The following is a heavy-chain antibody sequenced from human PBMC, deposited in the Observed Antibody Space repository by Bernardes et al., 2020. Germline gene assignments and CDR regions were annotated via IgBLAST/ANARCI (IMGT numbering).Heavy chain of an antibody. CDR1: GFTFSSSA. J-gene: IGHJ4*02. D-gene: IGHD5-18*01. V-gene: IGHV3-23*01. CDR2: IVVIGGAT. CDR3: AKLWFDKGGYSYGRD. Sequence: GGSLRLSCAASGFTFSSSAMSWVRQAPGKGLEWVSSIVVIGGATYYADSVKGRFTISRDNSKNTLYLQMNSLRAEDTAVYYCAKLWFDKGGYSYGRDWDQGTLVTVSS.